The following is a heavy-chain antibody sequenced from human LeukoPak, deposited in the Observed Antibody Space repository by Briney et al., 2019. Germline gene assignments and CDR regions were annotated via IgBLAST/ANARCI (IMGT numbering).Heavy chain of an antibody. CDR1: GGSFSGYY. CDR3: ASRKLGNDY. CDR2: INHSGST. J-gene: IGHJ4*02. Sequence: PSETLSLTCAVYGGSFSGYYWSWIRQPPGKGLERIGEINHSGSTNYNPSLKSRVTISVDTSKKQFSLKLSSVTAADTAVYYCASRKLGNDYWGQGTLVTVSS. D-gene: IGHD7-27*01. V-gene: IGHV4-34*01.